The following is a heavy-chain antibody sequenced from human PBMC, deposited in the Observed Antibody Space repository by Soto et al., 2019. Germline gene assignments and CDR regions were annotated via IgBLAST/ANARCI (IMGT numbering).Heavy chain of an antibody. CDR1: GYTFTSYD. Sequence: ASVKVSCKASGYTFTSYDINWVRQATGQGLEWMGWMNPNSGNTGYAQKFQGRATMTRNTSISTAYMELSSLRSEDTAVYYCARGRGTMISLDVWGQGTTVTVSS. CDR3: ARGRGTMISLDV. CDR2: MNPNSGNT. J-gene: IGHJ6*02. V-gene: IGHV1-8*01. D-gene: IGHD3-22*01.